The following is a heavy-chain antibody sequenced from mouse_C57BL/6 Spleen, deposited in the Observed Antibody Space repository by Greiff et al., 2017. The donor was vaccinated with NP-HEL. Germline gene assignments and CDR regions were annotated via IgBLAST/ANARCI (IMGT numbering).Heavy chain of an antibody. CDR3: ARGGEYYGSSPDY. CDR1: GYTFTSYW. Sequence: VQLQQPGAELVKPGASVKMSCKASGYTFTSYWITWVKQRPGQGLEWIGDIYPGSGSTNYNEKFKSKATLTVDTSSSTAYMQLSSLTSEDSAVYYCARGGEYYGSSPDYWGQGTTLTVSS. CDR2: IYPGSGST. J-gene: IGHJ2*01. V-gene: IGHV1-55*01. D-gene: IGHD1-1*01.